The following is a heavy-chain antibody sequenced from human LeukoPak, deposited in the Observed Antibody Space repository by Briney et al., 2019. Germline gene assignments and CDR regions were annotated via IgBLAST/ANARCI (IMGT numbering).Heavy chain of an antibody. D-gene: IGHD6-19*01. CDR3: AKDPVAGPTSHFFHY. V-gene: IGHV3-23*01. CDR2: VSGSGGST. CDR1: GFTFSSYA. Sequence: PGGSLRLSCAASGFTFSSYAMSWVRQAPGRGLEWVSAVSGSGGSTYYADSVKGRFTISRDNSKNTLYLQMNSLRAEDTAVYYCAKDPVAGPTSHFFHYWGQGTPVTVSS. J-gene: IGHJ4*02.